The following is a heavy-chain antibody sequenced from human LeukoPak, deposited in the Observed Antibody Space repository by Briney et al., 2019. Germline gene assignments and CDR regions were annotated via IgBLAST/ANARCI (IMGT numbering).Heavy chain of an antibody. CDR2: IRSKANSYAT. Sequence: GGSLRLSCAASGFTFSGSAMHWVRQASGKGLEWVGHIRSKANSYATAYAASVKGRFTISRDDSKNTAYLQMNSLKTEDTAVYYCTSLGAPVVTPRYYGVDVWGQGTTVTVSS. D-gene: IGHD4-23*01. V-gene: IGHV3-73*01. CDR1: GFTFSGSA. CDR3: TSLGAPVVTPRYYGVDV. J-gene: IGHJ6*02.